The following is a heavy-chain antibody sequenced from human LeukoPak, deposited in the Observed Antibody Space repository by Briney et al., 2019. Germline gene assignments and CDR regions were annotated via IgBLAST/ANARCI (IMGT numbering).Heavy chain of an antibody. V-gene: IGHV4-34*01. CDR2: INHSGST. CDR1: GGSFSGYY. D-gene: IGHD4-11*01. J-gene: IGHJ4*02. Sequence: SETLSLTCAVYGGSFSGYYWSWIRQPPGKGLEWIGEINHSGSTNYNPSLKSRVTISVDTSKNQFSLKLSSVTAADTAVYYCARLGRFRTPLQGNWGQGTLVTVSS. CDR3: ARLGRFRTPLQGN.